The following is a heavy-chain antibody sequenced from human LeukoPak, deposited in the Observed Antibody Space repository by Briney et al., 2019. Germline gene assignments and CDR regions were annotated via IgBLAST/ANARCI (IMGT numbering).Heavy chain of an antibody. V-gene: IGHV3-30*18. Sequence: GGSLRLSCAASGFTFSSYGMHWVRQAPGKGLEWVVVISYDGSNKYYADSVKGRFTISRDNSKNTLYLQMNSLRAEDTAVYYCAKFGFISKAMTTVTTSVLVYFDYWGQGTLVTVSS. J-gene: IGHJ4*02. CDR1: GFTFSSYG. CDR3: AKFGFISKAMTTVTTSVLVYFDY. CDR2: ISYDGSNK. D-gene: IGHD4-17*01.